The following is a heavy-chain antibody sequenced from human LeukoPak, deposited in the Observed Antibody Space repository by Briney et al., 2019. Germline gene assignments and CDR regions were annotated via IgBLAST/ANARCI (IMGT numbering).Heavy chain of an antibody. CDR1: GGSISSYY. CDR2: IYTSGST. V-gene: IGHV4-4*07. Sequence: SETLSLTCTVSGGSISSYYWSWIRQPAGKGLEWIGRIYTSGSTNYNPSLKSRVTMSVDTSKNQFSDTAVYYCARGNYGSGSPMVRVDYWGQGTLVTVSS. J-gene: IGHJ4*02. D-gene: IGHD3-10*01. CDR3: PMVRVDY.